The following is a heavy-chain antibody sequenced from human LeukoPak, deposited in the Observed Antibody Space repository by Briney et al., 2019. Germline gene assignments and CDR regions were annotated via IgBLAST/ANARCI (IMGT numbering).Heavy chain of an antibody. V-gene: IGHV3-66*01. Sequence: PGGSLRLSCAASGFTVSISYISWVRQAPGKWLEWVSAIYTDGSTYYADSVKGRFTISRDNSKNTLYLQMNSLRAEDTAVYYCAKGYYDSSGYYYYFDYWGQGTLVTVSS. J-gene: IGHJ4*02. CDR2: IYTDGST. CDR3: AKGYYDSSGYYYYFDY. D-gene: IGHD3-22*01. CDR1: GFTVSISY.